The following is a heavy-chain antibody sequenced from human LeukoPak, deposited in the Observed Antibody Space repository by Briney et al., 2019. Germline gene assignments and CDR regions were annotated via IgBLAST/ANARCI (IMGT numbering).Heavy chain of an antibody. J-gene: IGHJ4*02. V-gene: IGHV4-4*02. CDR1: GGSISSTNW. CDR2: ISLTGET. Sequence: SETLSLTCDVSGGSISSTNWWSWVRQPPGQGLEWIGEISLTGETNYNPSLNGRVTMSLDKSRNQLSLKLTSVTAADPAIYYCSRESGAFCPFGYWGQGTLVIVPP. D-gene: IGHD1-26*01. CDR3: SRESGAFCPFGY.